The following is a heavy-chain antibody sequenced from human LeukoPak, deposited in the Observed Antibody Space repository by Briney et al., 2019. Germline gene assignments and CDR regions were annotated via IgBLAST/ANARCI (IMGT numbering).Heavy chain of an antibody. J-gene: IGHJ4*02. CDR3: ATAWETYYYDSSGYAGGDY. D-gene: IGHD3-22*01. Sequence: ASVKVSCKASGYTFTSYGISWVRQAPGQGLEWMGWISAYNGNTNYAQKLQGRVTMTTDTSTSTAYMELRSLRSEDTAVYYCATAWETYYYDSSGYAGGDYWGQGTLVTVSS. V-gene: IGHV1-18*01. CDR1: GYTFTSYG. CDR2: ISAYNGNT.